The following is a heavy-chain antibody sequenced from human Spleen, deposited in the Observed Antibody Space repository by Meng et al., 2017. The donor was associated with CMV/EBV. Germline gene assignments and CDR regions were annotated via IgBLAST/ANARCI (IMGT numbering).Heavy chain of an antibody. CDR2: ISSSSSTI. D-gene: IGHD2-2*02. J-gene: IGHJ6*02. Sequence: GGSLRLSCAASGFTFSSYSMNWVRQAPGKGLEWVSYISSSSSTIYYADSVKGRFTISRDKAKNSLYLQMNSLRAEDTAVYYCARDHARVVPAAIPFYSNPPGGPYYYYGMDVWGQGTTVTVSS. V-gene: IGHV3-48*01. CDR3: ARDHARVVPAAIPFYSNPPGGPYYYYGMDV. CDR1: GFTFSSYS.